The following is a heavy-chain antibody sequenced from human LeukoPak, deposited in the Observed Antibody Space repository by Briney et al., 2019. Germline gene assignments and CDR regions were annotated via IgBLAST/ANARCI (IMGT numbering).Heavy chain of an antibody. Sequence: XLRLSCAASGFTFSSYSMNWVRQAPGKGLEWVSYISSGSSTIYYADSVKGRFTISRDNAKNSLYLQMNSLRDEDTVVYYCATKRSGTYCFDCWGQGTLVTVSS. CDR1: GFTFSSYS. J-gene: IGHJ4*02. V-gene: IGHV3-48*02. CDR2: ISSGSSTI. D-gene: IGHD6-19*01. CDR3: ATKRSGTYCFDC.